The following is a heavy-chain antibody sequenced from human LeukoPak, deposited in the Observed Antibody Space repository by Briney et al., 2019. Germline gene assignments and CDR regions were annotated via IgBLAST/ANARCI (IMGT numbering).Heavy chain of an antibody. J-gene: IGHJ5*02. D-gene: IGHD6-19*01. Sequence: GGSLRLSCAASGFTLSAYWMTWVRRAPGKGLEWVANIKEDGGEKYYADSVKGRFTISRDNAKNSIYVQMDSLRAEDTAMYYCARVLEEGSGWPNWFDPWGQGTLVTVSS. V-gene: IGHV3-7*01. CDR3: ARVLEEGSGWPNWFDP. CDR2: IKEDGGEK. CDR1: GFTLSAYW.